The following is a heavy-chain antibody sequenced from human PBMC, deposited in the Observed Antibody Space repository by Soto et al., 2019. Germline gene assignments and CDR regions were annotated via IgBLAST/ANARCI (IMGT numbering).Heavy chain of an antibody. V-gene: IGHV1-69*10. Sequence: AASVKVSCKASGGTFINSAITWVRQAPGRGLQWMGGIIPVLNKAHYAQTFQDRVTITADESTDTAYMELRDLRSEDTALYYCARGRFLAGTLGYFDSWGQGSLVTVSS. CDR1: GGTFINSA. CDR3: ARGRFLAGTLGYFDS. J-gene: IGHJ4*02. CDR2: IIPVLNKA. D-gene: IGHD3-3*01.